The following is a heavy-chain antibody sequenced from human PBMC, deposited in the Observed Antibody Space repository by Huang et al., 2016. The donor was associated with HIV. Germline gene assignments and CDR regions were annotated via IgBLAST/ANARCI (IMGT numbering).Heavy chain of an antibody. CDR3: ARGVGNSNRGFDI. V-gene: IGHV1-69*13. CDR2: IIPLHDTT. Sequence: QVQLVQSGAEMKKSGSSVKVSCKASGGTVSSFSFTWVRQDPGHGLEWRGGIIPLHDTTDLEQTVRGRVTLTADESTNTAFMELSGRTSQDTAVYYCARGVGNSNRGFDIWGQGTLVTVS. D-gene: IGHD5-18*01. J-gene: IGHJ4*02. CDR1: GGTVSSFS.